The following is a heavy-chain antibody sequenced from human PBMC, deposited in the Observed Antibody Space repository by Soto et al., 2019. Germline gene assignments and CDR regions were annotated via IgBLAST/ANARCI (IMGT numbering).Heavy chain of an antibody. J-gene: IGHJ4*02. CDR3: ARGFFDSTFYRPFDC. V-gene: IGHV3-74*01. Sequence: PGGSLRLSCAASGFTFNNNWMHWVRQAPGKGLVWVSRISNDGTSTIYADSVKGRFTISRDNAKNTLYLQMNSLRADDTAVYYCARGFFDSTFYRPFDCWGQGTLVTVSS. CDR2: ISNDGTST. CDR1: GFTFNNNW. D-gene: IGHD3-22*01.